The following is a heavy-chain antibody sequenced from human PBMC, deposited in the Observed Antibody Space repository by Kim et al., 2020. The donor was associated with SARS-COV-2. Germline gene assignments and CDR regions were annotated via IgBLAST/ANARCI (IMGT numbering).Heavy chain of an antibody. CDR3: ARSYTGHAGLDY. D-gene: IGHD1-1*01. V-gene: IGHV1-46*01. CDR2: T. J-gene: IGHJ4*02. Sequence: TTYSPSFQGRVTMTGYMSTSTVFLELSSLTSDDTAIYFCARSYTGHAGLDYWGQGTLVTVSS.